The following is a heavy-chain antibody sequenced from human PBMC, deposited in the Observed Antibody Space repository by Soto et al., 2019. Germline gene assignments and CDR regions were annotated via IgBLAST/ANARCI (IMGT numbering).Heavy chain of an antibody. J-gene: IGHJ6*02. CDR1: GDSIRNYF. Sequence: QVQLQESGPGQVKPSETLSLTCTVSGDSIRNYFWSWIRQPAGKGLEWIGRIYTSGSSNYNPSLKSRLTMSVDTAKNQVSLNPRAVTAADTAVDYCARDPGTSMIENYYNGMDVWGRGTTVIVSS. D-gene: IGHD3-16*01. CDR2: IYTSGSS. CDR3: ARDPGTSMIENYYNGMDV. V-gene: IGHV4-4*07.